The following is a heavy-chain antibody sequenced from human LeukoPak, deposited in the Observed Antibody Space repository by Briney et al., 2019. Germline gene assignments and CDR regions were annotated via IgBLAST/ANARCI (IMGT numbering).Heavy chain of an antibody. CDR2: ISGSGVTT. V-gene: IGHV3-23*01. D-gene: IGHD4-17*01. Sequence: GGSLRLSCAASGFTFSSYAMRWVRQAPGKGLEWVSDISGSGVTTYYADSVKGRFTISRDNSKNTLYLQMNSLRAEDTAVYYCARARNDCGDYGGAFDYWGQGTLVTVSS. J-gene: IGHJ4*02. CDR1: GFTFSSYA. CDR3: ARARNDCGDYGGAFDY.